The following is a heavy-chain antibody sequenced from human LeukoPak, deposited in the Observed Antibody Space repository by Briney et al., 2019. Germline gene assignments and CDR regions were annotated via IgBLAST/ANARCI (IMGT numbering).Heavy chain of an antibody. CDR2: IYHSGST. D-gene: IGHD3-22*01. V-gene: IGHV4-30-2*01. CDR3: ARVSSGFHLGSFDH. J-gene: IGHJ4*02. CDR1: GGSISSGGYY. Sequence: SETLSLTYTVSGGSISSGGYYWSWNRQPPGKGLGWSGYIYHSGSTYYNPSLKSRVTISVDRSKNQFSLRLSSVTAADTAVYYCARVSSGFHLGSFDHWGQGILVTVSS.